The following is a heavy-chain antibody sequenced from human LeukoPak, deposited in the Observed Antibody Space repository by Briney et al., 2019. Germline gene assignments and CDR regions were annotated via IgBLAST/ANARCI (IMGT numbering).Heavy chain of an antibody. CDR2: INHSGST. V-gene: IGHV4-34*01. D-gene: IGHD3-10*01. CDR1: GGSFSGYY. CDR3: ARGLLRYYGSGNQRYYYYYMDV. Sequence: PSETLSLTCAVYGGSFSGYYWSWIRQPPGKGLEWIGEINHSGSTNYNPSLKSRVTISVDTSKNQFSLKLSSVTAADTAVYYCARGLLRYYGSGNQRYYYYYMDVWGKGTTVTVSS. J-gene: IGHJ6*03.